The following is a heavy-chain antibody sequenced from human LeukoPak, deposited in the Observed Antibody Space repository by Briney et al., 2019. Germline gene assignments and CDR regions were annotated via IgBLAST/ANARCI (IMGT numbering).Heavy chain of an antibody. CDR2: INHSGST. J-gene: IGHJ6*03. V-gene: IGHV4-34*01. CDR1: GGSFSGYY. D-gene: IGHD2-21*02. CDR3: ARDRDNIVVVTAPRVYYYMDV. Sequence: TSETLSLTCAVYGGSFSGYYWSWIRQPPGKGLEWIGEINHSGSTDYNPSLKSRVNISVDTSKNQFSLKLSSVTAADTAVYYCARDRDNIVVVTAPRVYYYMDVWGKGTTVTVSS.